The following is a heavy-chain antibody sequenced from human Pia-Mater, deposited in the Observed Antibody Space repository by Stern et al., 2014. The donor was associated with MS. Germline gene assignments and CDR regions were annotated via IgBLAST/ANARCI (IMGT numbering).Heavy chain of an antibody. V-gene: IGHV3-30*18. Sequence: QVQLGQSGGGVVRPGTSLRLSCAASGFSFYTHGMHWVRQAPGKGLEWVAFISYDGKNQYYAAPVRGRFTISRDNPKKTLSLQLDSLRVEDTAVYHCAKDLSYPWSFDYWGQGTLLAVSS. CDR2: ISYDGKNQ. CDR3: AKDLSYPWSFDY. CDR1: GFSFYTHG. D-gene: IGHD1-26*01. J-gene: IGHJ4*02.